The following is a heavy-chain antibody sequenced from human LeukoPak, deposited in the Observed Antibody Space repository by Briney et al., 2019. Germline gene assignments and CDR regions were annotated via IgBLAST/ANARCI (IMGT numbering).Heavy chain of an antibody. D-gene: IGHD3-16*01. J-gene: IGHJ5*02. CDR3: VRQMIRFWFDP. Sequence: GGSLRLSCAASGFTFSTFGMNWVRQAPGKGLEWVSFISSSSSYIYYADSVKGRLTISRDNAKNSLFLQMNRLRAEDTAVYYCVRQMIRFWFDPWGQGTLVTVSS. CDR1: GFTFSTFG. CDR2: ISSSSSYI. V-gene: IGHV3-21*06.